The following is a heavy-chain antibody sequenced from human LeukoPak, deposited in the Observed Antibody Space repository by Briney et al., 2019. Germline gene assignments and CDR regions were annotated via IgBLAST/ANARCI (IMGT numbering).Heavy chain of an antibody. CDR1: GVTFSSYW. CDR3: ARDASPGYFDL. J-gene: IGHJ2*01. CDR2: MTSDGSAT. V-gene: IGHV3-74*01. Sequence: GGSLRLSCAVSGVTFSSYWMHWVRQSPGKGLAWVSRMTSDGSATDYADSVRGRFTVSTDNAKNTLFLHMDSLRVEDTAVYYCARDASPGYFDLWGRGTLVTVSS.